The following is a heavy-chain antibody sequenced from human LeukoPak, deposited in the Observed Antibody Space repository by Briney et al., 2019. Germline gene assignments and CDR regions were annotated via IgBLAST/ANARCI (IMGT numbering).Heavy chain of an antibody. D-gene: IGHD2-2*01. CDR3: ARDFGQDIVVVPAALHY. CDR1: GYTFTSYG. J-gene: IGHJ4*02. Sequence: ASVKVSCKASGYTFTSYGISWVRQAPGQGLEWMGWISAYNGNTNYAQKLQGRVTMTTDTSTSTAYMELRSLRSDDTAVYYCARDFGQDIVVVPAALHYWGQGTLVTVSS. V-gene: IGHV1-18*01. CDR2: ISAYNGNT.